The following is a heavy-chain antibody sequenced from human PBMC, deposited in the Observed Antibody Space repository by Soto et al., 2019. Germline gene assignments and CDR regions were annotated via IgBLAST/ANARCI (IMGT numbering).Heavy chain of an antibody. V-gene: IGHV3-30-3*01. J-gene: IGHJ6*01. D-gene: IGHD3-3*01. Sequence: QVQLVESGGGVVQPGRSLRLSCAASGFTFSSYAMHWVRQAPGKGLEWVAVISYDGSNKYYADSVKGRFTISRDNSKNTLYLQMNSLRAEDTAVYYCARDFLRFYYYYGMDVW. CDR3: ARDFLRFYYYYGMDV. CDR2: ISYDGSNK. CDR1: GFTFSSYA.